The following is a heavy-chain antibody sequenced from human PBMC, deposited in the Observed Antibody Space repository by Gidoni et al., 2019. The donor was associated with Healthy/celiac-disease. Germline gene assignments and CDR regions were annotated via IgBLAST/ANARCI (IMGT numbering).Heavy chain of an antibody. CDR1: GFTFSSYW. Sequence: EVQLVESGGGLVQPGGSLRLSCAASGFTFSSYWMSWVRQAPGKGLEWVANIKQDGSEKYYVDSVKGRFTISRDNAKNSLYLQMNSLRAEDTAVYYCARDPLDSSGAHYYYGMDVWGQGTTVTVSS. V-gene: IGHV3-7*03. J-gene: IGHJ6*02. CDR2: IKQDGSEK. CDR3: ARDPLDSSGAHYYYGMDV. D-gene: IGHD3-22*01.